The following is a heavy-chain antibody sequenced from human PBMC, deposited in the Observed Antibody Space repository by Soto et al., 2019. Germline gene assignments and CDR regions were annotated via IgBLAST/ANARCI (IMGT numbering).Heavy chain of an antibody. Sequence: QVQLVQSGAEVKKPGASVKVSCKASGYTFTKYAMHWVRQAPGQRLEWMGWINGGNGNTKYSEIFQGRVTITRDTXAXXAYMELSSLRSEDTAVYYCARDLWELLGVGYYFDYWGQGTLVTVSS. CDR3: ARDLWELLGVGYYFDY. D-gene: IGHD3-10*01. CDR2: INGGNGNT. CDR1: GYTFTKYA. J-gene: IGHJ4*02. V-gene: IGHV1-3*01.